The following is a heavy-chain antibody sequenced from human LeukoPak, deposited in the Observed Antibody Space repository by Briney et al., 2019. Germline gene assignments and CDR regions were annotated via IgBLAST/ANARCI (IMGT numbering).Heavy chain of an antibody. J-gene: IGHJ4*02. CDR2: INHSGST. Sequence: SETLSLTCAVYGGSFSGYYWSWIRQPPGKGLEWIGEINHSGSTNYNPSLKSRVTISVDTSKNQFSLKLSSVTAADTAVYYCARGPRSRTPRYCSGGSCPTAPFDYWGQGTLVTVSS. CDR3: ARGPRSRTPRYCSGGSCPTAPFDY. CDR1: GGSFSGYY. D-gene: IGHD2-15*01. V-gene: IGHV4-34*01.